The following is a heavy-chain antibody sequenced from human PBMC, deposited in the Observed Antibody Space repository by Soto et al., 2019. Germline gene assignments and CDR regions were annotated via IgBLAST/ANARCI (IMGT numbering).Heavy chain of an antibody. J-gene: IGHJ1*01. CDR1: GFTFSSHE. Sequence: GGSLRLSCEATGFTFSSHEMNWIRQTPGKRLEWIAKISGSGSTINYADSVKGRFTISRDNVQRTLHLQMDSLRVEDTGVYYCARGGVYWGRGTLVTVST. D-gene: IGHD2-8*01. CDR2: ISGSGSTI. V-gene: IGHV3-48*03. CDR3: ARGGVY.